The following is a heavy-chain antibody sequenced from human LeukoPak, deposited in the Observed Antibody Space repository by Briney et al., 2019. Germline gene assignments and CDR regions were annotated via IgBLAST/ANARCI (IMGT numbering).Heavy chain of an antibody. CDR1: GFTFSSYS. Sequence: GGSLRLSCAASGFTFSSYSMTWVRQAPGKRLEWVSSISSSRSYINYADSVKGRFTISRDNAKNSLFLQMNSLRAEDTAVYYCARGGLTSSDAFDIWGRGTMVTVSS. V-gene: IGHV3-21*04. J-gene: IGHJ3*02. D-gene: IGHD2-2*01. CDR2: ISSSRSYI. CDR3: ARGGLTSSDAFDI.